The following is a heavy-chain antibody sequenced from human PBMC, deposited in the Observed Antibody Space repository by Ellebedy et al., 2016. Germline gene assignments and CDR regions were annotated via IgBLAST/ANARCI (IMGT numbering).Heavy chain of an antibody. CDR1: GLNFTTFF. J-gene: IGHJ4*02. Sequence: GGSLRLSXTASGLNFTTFFMSWVRQAPGKGLEWVSTISAGSDTTRLADSVKGRFTISRDSSKNSVYLRMNNLRVEDTAVYYCRQGHYADLWGQGTLVTVSS. V-gene: IGHV3-23*01. CDR3: RQGHYADL. D-gene: IGHD4-17*01. CDR2: ISAGSDTT.